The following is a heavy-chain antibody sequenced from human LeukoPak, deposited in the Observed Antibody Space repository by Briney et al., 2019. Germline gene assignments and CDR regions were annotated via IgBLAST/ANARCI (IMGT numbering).Heavy chain of an antibody. CDR2: IWYHGSNK. Sequence: PGGSLRLSCAASGCTFSSYGMHWVRQAPAKGLEWVAVIWYHGSNKYYADSVKGRFTISRDNSKNTLYLQMNSLRAEDTTVYYYAKSVIGCGGDCYYFDYWGQGTLVTVSS. CDR3: AKSVIGCGGDCYYFDY. D-gene: IGHD2-21*02. J-gene: IGHJ4*02. CDR1: GCTFSSYG. V-gene: IGHV3-33*06.